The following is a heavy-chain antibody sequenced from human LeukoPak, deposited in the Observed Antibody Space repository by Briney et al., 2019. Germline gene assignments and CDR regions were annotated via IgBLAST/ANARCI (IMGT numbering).Heavy chain of an antibody. CDR3: ARDYRGHYYDSSGYSHFQH. D-gene: IGHD3-22*01. CDR2: ISASNGNT. V-gene: IGHV1-18*01. Sequence: ASVKVSCKASGYTFTSYGISWVRQAPGQGLEWMGWISASNGNTNYAQKLQGRVTMTTDTSTSTAYMELRSLRSDDTAVYYCARDYRGHYYDSSGYSHFQHWGQGTLVTVSS. J-gene: IGHJ1*01. CDR1: GYTFTSYG.